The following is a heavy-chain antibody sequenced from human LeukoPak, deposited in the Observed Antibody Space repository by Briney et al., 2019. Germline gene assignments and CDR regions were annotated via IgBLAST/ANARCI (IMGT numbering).Heavy chain of an antibody. V-gene: IGHV4-61*05. CDR2: IYYSGST. CDR1: GGSISSSSYY. D-gene: IGHD3-10*01. Sequence: PSETLSLTCTVSGGSISSSSYYWSWIRQPPGKGLEWIGYIYYSGSTNYNPSLKSRVTISVDTSKNQFSLRLSSVTAADTAVYFCARGLWFGELYFDYWGQGTLVTVSS. CDR3: ARGLWFGELYFDY. J-gene: IGHJ4*02.